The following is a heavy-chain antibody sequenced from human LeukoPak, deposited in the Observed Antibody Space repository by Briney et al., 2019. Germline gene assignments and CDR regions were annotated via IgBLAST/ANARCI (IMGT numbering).Heavy chain of an antibody. D-gene: IGHD3-10*01. CDR2: IYSAGST. J-gene: IGHJ4*02. CDR3: AATTYYYDSGSYGLFDY. V-gene: IGHV3-53*01. CDR1: GFPVSKNY. Sequence: QPGGSLRLSCAASGFPVSKNYYMNWVRQAPGKGLEWVSVIYSAGSTYYADSVKGRFTISRDNSKNTVYLQMNSLRAEDTALYYCAATTYYYDSGSYGLFDYWGQGTLVTVSS.